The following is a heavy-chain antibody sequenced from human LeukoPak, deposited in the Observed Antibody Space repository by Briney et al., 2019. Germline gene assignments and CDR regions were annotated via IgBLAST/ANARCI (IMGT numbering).Heavy chain of an antibody. CDR2: IKQDGSEK. V-gene: IGHV3-7*01. CDR1: GFTFGSYW. CDR3: ATRSSYSSGWYAGYFDL. Sequence: PGGSLRLSCAASGFTFGSYWMSWVRQAPGKGLEWVANIKQDGSEKYYVDSVKGRFTISRDNAKNSLYLQMNSLRAEDTAVYYCATRSSYSSGWYAGYFDLWGRGTLVTVSS. D-gene: IGHD6-19*01. J-gene: IGHJ2*01.